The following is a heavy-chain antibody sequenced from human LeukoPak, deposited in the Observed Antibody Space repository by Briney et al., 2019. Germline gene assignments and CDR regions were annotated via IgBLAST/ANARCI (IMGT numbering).Heavy chain of an antibody. Sequence: GASVKVSCKASGGTFSSYAISWVRQAPGQGLEWMGGIIPVFGTAEYAQKSQGRVTVTADESTSTAYMELGSLRSEDTAVYYCARGRSIVVMVAAPGWFDPWGQGTLVTVSS. V-gene: IGHV1-69*13. D-gene: IGHD2-15*01. J-gene: IGHJ5*02. CDR3: ARGRSIVVMVAAPGWFDP. CDR2: IIPVFGTA. CDR1: GGTFSSYA.